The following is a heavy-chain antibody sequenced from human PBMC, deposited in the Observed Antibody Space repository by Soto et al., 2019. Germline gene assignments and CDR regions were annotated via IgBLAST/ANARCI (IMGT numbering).Heavy chain of an antibody. V-gene: IGHV4-59*01. CDR1: ASSNSSYY. D-gene: IGHD2-2*01. Sequence: SETLPRTCTACASSNSSYYWSSIPQHPGKGLEWMGYMYYSGGTNYNRSLKRRVSISVDRTNCRFSLKRSSVAAADTAVYYCARAGASSSFHFGPWGQGCLVTVSS. CDR3: ARAGASSSFHFGP. J-gene: IGHJ5*02. CDR2: MYYSGGT.